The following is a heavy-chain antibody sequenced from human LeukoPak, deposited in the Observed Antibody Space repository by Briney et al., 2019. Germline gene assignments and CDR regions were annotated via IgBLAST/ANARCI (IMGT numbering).Heavy chain of an antibody. J-gene: IGHJ5*02. V-gene: IGHV1-69*06. CDR3: ARSPRGQWLIGLDP. CDR2: IIPIFGTA. D-gene: IGHD6-19*01. Sequence: GASVKVSCKASGGTFSSYAISWVRQAPGQGLEWMGGIIPIFGTANYAQKFQGRVTITADKSTSTAYMELSSLRSEDTAVYYCARSPRGQWLIGLDPWGQGTLVTVSS. CDR1: GGTFSSYA.